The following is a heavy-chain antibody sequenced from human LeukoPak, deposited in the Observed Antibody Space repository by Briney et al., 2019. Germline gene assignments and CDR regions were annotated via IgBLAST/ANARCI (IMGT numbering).Heavy chain of an antibody. CDR1: GYTFISYG. D-gene: IGHD6-19*01. Sequence: GASVKVSCKASGYTFISYGINWVRQAPGQGLEWMGWISPHNGNTNYAQKLQGRVTMTTDTSTSTAYMEVRSLRSDDTAVYYCARAWIAVAGPGTPDYWGQGTLVMVSS. J-gene: IGHJ4*02. CDR3: ARAWIAVAGPGTPDY. CDR2: ISPHNGNT. V-gene: IGHV1-18*01.